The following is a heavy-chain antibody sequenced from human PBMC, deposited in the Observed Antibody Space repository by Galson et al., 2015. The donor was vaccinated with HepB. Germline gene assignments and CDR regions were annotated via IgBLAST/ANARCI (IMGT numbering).Heavy chain of an antibody. CDR1: GYNFNNYG. CDR2: FSGYDGST. D-gene: IGHD1-1*01. Sequence: SVKVSCKASGYNFNNYGLSWIRQAPGPGLEWMGWFSGYDGSTNYAQKFQGRVTMTADASTGTAYLELRDLRSDDTAVYYCARDSRLELRLNNYFSYGMDVWGQGTLVTISS. CDR3: ARDSRLELRLNNYFSYGMDV. J-gene: IGHJ6*02. V-gene: IGHV1-18*01.